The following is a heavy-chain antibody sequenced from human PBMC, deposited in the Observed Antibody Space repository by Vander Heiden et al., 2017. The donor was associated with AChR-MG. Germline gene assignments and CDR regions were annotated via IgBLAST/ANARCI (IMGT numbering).Heavy chain of an antibody. CDR2: ISSSGSTI. V-gene: IGHV3-48*03. CDR3: ARDPAVVAVAGGDCY. J-gene: IGHJ4*02. Sequence: EVQLVESGGGLVQPGGSLRPPCAASGFTFSSYEMNWVRQAPGKGLEWVSYISSSGSTIYYADSVKGRFTISRDNAKNSLYLKMNSLRAEDTAVYYCARDPAVVAVAGGDCYWGQGTLVTVSS. D-gene: IGHD6-19*01. CDR1: GFTFSSYE.